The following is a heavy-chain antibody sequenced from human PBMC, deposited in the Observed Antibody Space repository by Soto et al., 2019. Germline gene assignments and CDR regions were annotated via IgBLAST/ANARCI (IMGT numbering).Heavy chain of an antibody. CDR2: IYYSGST. D-gene: IGHD2-2*01. Sequence: SGTLSLTCTVSGGSISSYYWSWILQPQGKGLEWIGYIYYSGSTNYNPSLKSRVTISVDTSKNQFSLKLSSVTAADTAVYYCARRLRGTDAHQKYYYYYYMDVWGKGTTVTVSS. CDR1: GGSISSYY. CDR3: ARRLRGTDAHQKYYYYYYMDV. J-gene: IGHJ6*03. V-gene: IGHV4-59*08.